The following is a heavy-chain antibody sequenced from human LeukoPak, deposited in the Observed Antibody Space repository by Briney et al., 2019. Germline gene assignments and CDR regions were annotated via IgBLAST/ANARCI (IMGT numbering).Heavy chain of an antibody. D-gene: IGHD3-3*01. J-gene: IGHJ4*02. Sequence: SETLSLTCTVSGGSISSYYWSWIRQPAGKGLEWIGRIYTSGSTNYNPSLKSRVTMSVDTSKNQFSLKLSPVTAADTAVYYCARENSSGYSRHFDYWGQGTLVTVSS. CDR1: GGSISSYY. CDR3: ARENSSGYSRHFDY. V-gene: IGHV4-4*07. CDR2: IYTSGST.